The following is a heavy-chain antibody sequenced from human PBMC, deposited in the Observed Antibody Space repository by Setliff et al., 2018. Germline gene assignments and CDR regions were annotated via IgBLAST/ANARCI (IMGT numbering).Heavy chain of an antibody. D-gene: IGHD3-22*01. Sequence: GESLKISCKGSGYSFTSYWISWVRQMPGKGLEWMGIIYPGDSHTRYSPSFQGQVTMSADKSISTAYLQWSSLKASDTAMYYCARVYYDSTGYRIPFDYWGQGTLVTVSS. CDR2: IYPGDSHT. CDR1: GYSFTSYW. CDR3: ARVYYDSTGYRIPFDY. V-gene: IGHV5-51*01. J-gene: IGHJ4*02.